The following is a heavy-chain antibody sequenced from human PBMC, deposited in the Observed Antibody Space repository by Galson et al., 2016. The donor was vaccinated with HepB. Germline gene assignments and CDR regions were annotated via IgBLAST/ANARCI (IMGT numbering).Heavy chain of an antibody. CDR2: ISGSGDIT. CDR3: ARGPEHYEILGGSNWFDP. J-gene: IGHJ5*02. CDR1: GFTFNTYA. Sequence: SLRLSCAASGFTFNTYAMSWVRQAPGKGLEWVSSISGSGDITYNADSVKGRFTISRDNPKHTVYLQMNSLRVEDTAVYYCARGPEHYEILGGSNWFDPWGQGKMVTVSS. D-gene: IGHD3-9*01. V-gene: IGHV3-23*01.